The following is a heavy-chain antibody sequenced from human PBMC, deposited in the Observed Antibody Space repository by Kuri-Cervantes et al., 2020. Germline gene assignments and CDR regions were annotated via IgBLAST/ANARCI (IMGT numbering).Heavy chain of an antibody. CDR2: ISSSSSTI. J-gene: IGHJ4*02. V-gene: IGHV3-48*04. Sequence: GGSLRLSCAASGFTFSSYSMNWVHQAPGKGLEWVSYISSSSSTIYYADSVKGRFTISRDNAKNSLYLQMNSLRAEDTAVYYCARALVPSYDYIWGSYRWLYFDYWGQGTLVTVSS. CDR1: GFTFSSYS. D-gene: IGHD3-16*02. CDR3: ARALVPSYDYIWGSYRWLYFDY.